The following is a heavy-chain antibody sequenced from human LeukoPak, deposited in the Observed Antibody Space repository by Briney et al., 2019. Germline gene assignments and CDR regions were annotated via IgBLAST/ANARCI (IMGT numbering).Heavy chain of an antibody. CDR3: ALISYCTTVTCYYLDY. V-gene: IGHV1-18*01. CDR2: ITTYNGDT. Sequence: EASVKVSCETSGYTFTAYPINWVRQAPGQGLEWMGWITTYNGDTNYAQNLQGRVTMTADTSTSTAYMELRSLRSDDTAVYYCALISYCTTVTCYYLDYWGQGTLVTVSS. CDR1: GYTFTAYP. J-gene: IGHJ4*02. D-gene: IGHD2-8*01.